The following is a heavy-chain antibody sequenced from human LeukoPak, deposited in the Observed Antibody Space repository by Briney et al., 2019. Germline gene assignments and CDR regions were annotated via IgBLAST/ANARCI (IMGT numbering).Heavy chain of an antibody. CDR1: GYTFTDYY. J-gene: IGHJ4*02. CDR2: INPNSGGT. CDR3: ARGYCTNGVCFNLDY. V-gene: IGHV1-2*02. Sequence: ASVKVSCKASGYTFTDYYMHWVRQAPGQGLEWMGWINPNSGGTNYAQKFQGRVTMTRDTSISTAYMELSRLRSDDTAVYYCARGYCTNGVCFNLDYWGQGTLVTVSS. D-gene: IGHD2-8*01.